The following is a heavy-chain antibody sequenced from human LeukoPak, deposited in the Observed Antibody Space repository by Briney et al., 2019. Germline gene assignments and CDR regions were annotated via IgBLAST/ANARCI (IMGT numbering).Heavy chain of an antibody. CDR3: ARLLDNDSSGDPDTFDM. CDR1: SGSISGHY. D-gene: IGHD3-22*01. CDR2: LFYSGRT. J-gene: IGHJ3*02. Sequence: PSETLSLTCTVSSGSISGHYWTWIRQPPGKGLEWIGFLFYSGRTRYNPSLRSRVTISVDTSENNFSLKLTSVTAADTAVYYCARLLDNDSSGDPDTFDMWGQGTVVTVSS. V-gene: IGHV4-59*11.